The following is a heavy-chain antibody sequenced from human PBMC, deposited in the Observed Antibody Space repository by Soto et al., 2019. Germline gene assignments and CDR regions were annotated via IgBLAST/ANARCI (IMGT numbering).Heavy chain of an antibody. J-gene: IGHJ6*03. V-gene: IGHV4-59*01. Sequence: SETLSLTCTVSGGSISSYYWSWIRQPPGKGLEWIGYIYYSGSTNYNPSLKSRVTISVDTSKNQFSLKLSSVTAADTAVYYCAMGPYYYYMGFWGKGTTVTVSS. CDR1: GGSISSYY. CDR2: IYYSGST. CDR3: AMGPYYYYMGF. D-gene: IGHD1-26*01.